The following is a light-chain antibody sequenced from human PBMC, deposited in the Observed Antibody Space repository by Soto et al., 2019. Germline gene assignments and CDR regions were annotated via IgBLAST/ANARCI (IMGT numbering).Light chain of an antibody. CDR3: SSYTSSSTPYV. V-gene: IGLV2-14*03. J-gene: IGLJ1*01. CDR2: EVS. CDR1: SSDVGGYNY. Sequence: QSVLXQPASVSGSPGQSITISCTGTSSDVGGYNYVSWYQQHPGKAPKLMIYEVSNRPSGDSDRFSGSKSGNTASLTISGLQAEDEADYYCSSYTSSSTPYVFGSGTKVTVL.